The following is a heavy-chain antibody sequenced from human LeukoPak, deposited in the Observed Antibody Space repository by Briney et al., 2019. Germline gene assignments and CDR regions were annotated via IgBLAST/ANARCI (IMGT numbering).Heavy chain of an antibody. CDR3: ARDLAGADDY. CDR1: SFTFSKYW. J-gene: IGHJ4*02. D-gene: IGHD6-13*01. CDR2: IDTNGRTT. V-gene: IGHV3-74*01. Sequence: GGSLRLSCAASSFTFSKYWFHWVRQAPGKGLDWVSRIDTNGRTTDYADSVKGRFTISRDNAKNTLLLEMNSLRAEDTAVYYCARDLAGADDYWGQGTLVTVSS.